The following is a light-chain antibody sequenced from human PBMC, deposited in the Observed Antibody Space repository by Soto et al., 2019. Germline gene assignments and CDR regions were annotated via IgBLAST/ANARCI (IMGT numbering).Light chain of an antibody. CDR3: SSYTSSSTLEV. J-gene: IGLJ3*02. CDR2: EVS. CDR1: SSDVGGYNY. V-gene: IGLV2-14*01. Sequence: QSALTQPASVSGSPGQSITISCTGISSDVGGYNYVSWYQQHPGKAPKLMIYEVSNRPSGVSNRFSGSKSGNTASLTISGLQAEDEADYYCSSYTSSSTLEVFGGGTKVTVL.